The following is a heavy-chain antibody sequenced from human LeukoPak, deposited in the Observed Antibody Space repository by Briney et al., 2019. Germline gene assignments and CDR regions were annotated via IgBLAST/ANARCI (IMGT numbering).Heavy chain of an antibody. D-gene: IGHD5-24*01. V-gene: IGHV3-53*01. CDR3: TSDQMNY. CDR2: IFSNGDT. CDR1: EFTVSRNY. Sequence: GGSLRLSCTASEFTVSRNYMLWVRQAPGKGLEWVSLIFSNGDTHYADSVKGRFTISRDASKNTVSLQMNSLRVEDTAMYYCTSDQMNYWGQGTLVTVSS. J-gene: IGHJ4*02.